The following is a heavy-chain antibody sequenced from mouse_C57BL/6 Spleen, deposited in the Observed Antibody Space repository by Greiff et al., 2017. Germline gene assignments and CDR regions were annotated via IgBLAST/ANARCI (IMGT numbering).Heavy chain of an antibody. V-gene: IGHV1-69*01. Sequence: VQLQQPGAELVMPGASVKLSCTASGYTFTSYWLHWVKQRPGQGLEWIGEIDPSDSYTNYNQKCKGKSTLTVDKYSSTAYMQLSSLTSEDSAVYYCASGDLYAMDYWGQGTSVTVSS. CDR2: IDPSDSYT. J-gene: IGHJ4*01. CDR1: GYTFTSYW. CDR3: ASGDLYAMDY.